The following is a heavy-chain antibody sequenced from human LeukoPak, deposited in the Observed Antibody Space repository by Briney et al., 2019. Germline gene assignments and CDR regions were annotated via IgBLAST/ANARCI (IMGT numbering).Heavy chain of an antibody. V-gene: IGHV4-59*01. CDR1: DDSITIYY. CDR2: IHYSGST. J-gene: IGHJ6*03. Sequence: SETLSLTCTVSDDSITIYYWSWIRQPPGKGLEWIGYIHYSGSTTYNPSLKSRVTISVDTSKNQFSLKLSSVTAADTAVYYCARTTEGYCRGRSCYSYYYYMDVWGKGTTVTVSS. CDR3: ARTTEGYCRGRSCYSYYYYMDV. D-gene: IGHD2-15*01.